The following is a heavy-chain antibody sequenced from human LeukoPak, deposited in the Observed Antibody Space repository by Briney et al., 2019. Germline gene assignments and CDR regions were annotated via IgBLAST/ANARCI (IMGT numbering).Heavy chain of an antibody. Sequence: PGGSLRLSCAASGFTFSSYSMNWVRQAPGKGLDWVSSISSSSSYIYYADSVKGRFTISRDNAKNSLYLQMNSLRAEDTAVYYCARDLGITIFGVVSNWGQGTLVTVSS. CDR2: ISSSSSYI. CDR1: GFTFSSYS. CDR3: ARDLGITIFGVVSN. D-gene: IGHD3-3*01. J-gene: IGHJ4*02. V-gene: IGHV3-21*01.